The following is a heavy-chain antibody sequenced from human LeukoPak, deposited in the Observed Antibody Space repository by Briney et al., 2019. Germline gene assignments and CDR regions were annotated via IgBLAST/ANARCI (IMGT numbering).Heavy chain of an antibody. D-gene: IGHD2-21*02. Sequence: PGGSLRLSCAASGFTFSSYWMHWVRQAPGKGLVWVSRINSDGSSTSYADSVKGRFTISRDNAKNTLYLQMNSLRAEDTAVYYCARGGGGDWAFDIWGQGTMVTVS. J-gene: IGHJ3*02. CDR1: GFTFSSYW. CDR2: INSDGSST. V-gene: IGHV3-74*01. CDR3: ARGGGGDWAFDI.